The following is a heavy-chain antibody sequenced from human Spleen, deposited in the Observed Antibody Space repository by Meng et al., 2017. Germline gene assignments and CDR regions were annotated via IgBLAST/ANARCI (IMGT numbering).Heavy chain of an antibody. J-gene: IGHJ4*02. D-gene: IGHD4-17*01. Sequence: GESLKISCAASGFTFGSYGMHWVRQAPGKGLEWVAVISYDGSSKYYVDSVKGRFTISRDNSQNTLYLQMNSLRADDTAVYYCARDPGQWGDYSSLQYYFDQWGQGTPVTVSS. V-gene: IGHV3-30*04. CDR3: ARDPGQWGDYSSLQYYFDQ. CDR1: GFTFGSYG. CDR2: ISYDGSSK.